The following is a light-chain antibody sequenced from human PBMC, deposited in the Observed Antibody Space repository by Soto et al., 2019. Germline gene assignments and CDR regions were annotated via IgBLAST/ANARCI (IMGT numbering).Light chain of an antibody. CDR3: QRYDSFRT. V-gene: IGKV1-5*03. CDR2: KAS. J-gene: IGKJ1*01. CDR1: QSISNW. Sequence: DIQMTQSPSTLSASVGDRVTITCRASQSISNWLAWYQQKPGKVPKLLIYKASTLESGVPSRFSGSASGTEFTLTISSLQPDDFATYYCQRYDSFRTFGQGTTVELK.